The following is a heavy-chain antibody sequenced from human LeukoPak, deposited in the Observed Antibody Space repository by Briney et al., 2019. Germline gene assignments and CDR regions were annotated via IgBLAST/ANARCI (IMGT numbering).Heavy chain of an antibody. CDR3: ARGYSSSWLLWFDP. V-gene: IGHV4-59*01. CDR1: GGSISSYY. J-gene: IGHJ5*02. Sequence: SETLSLTCTVSGGSISSYYWSWIRQPPGKGLEWIGYIYYSGSTNYNPSLKSRVTISVDTSKNQFSLKLSSVTAADTAVYYCARGYSSSWLLWFDPWGQGTLVTVSS. CDR2: IYYSGST. D-gene: IGHD6-13*01.